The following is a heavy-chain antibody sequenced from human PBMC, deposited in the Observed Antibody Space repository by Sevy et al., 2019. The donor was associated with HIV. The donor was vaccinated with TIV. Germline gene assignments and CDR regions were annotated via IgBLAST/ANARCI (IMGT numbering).Heavy chain of an antibody. J-gene: IGHJ6*02. CDR3: ARESFYGARYFDWRYYKGSYYGMDV. CDR2: INPSGGST. V-gene: IGHV1-46*01. Sequence: ASVKVSCKASGYTFTSYYMHWVRQAPGQGLEWMGIINPSGGSTSYAQTFQGRVTMTRDTSTSTVYMELSSLRSEDTAVYYCARESFYGARYFDWRYYKGSYYGMDVWGQGTTVTVSS. D-gene: IGHD3-9*01. CDR1: GYTFTSYY.